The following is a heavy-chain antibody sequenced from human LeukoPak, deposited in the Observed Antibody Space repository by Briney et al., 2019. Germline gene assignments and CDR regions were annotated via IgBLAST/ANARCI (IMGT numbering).Heavy chain of an antibody. J-gene: IGHJ3*02. CDR3: ARGVGGYSSSSSAFDI. Sequence: SETLSLTCAVYGGSFSGYYWSWIRQPPGKGLEWIGEINHSGSTNYNPSLKSRVTMSVDTSKNQFSLKLSSVTAADTAVYYCARGVGGYSSSSSAFDIWGQGTMVTVSS. CDR1: GGSFSGYY. V-gene: IGHV4-34*01. CDR2: INHSGST. D-gene: IGHD6-6*01.